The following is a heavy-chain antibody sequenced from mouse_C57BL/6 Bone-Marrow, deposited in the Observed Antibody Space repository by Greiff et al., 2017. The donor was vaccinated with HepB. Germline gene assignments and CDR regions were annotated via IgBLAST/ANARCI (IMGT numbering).Heavy chain of an antibody. D-gene: IGHD1-1*01. CDR3: ARDSLLRYPLGFDV. CDR1: GYTFTSYN. CDR2: IYPGNGDT. V-gene: IGHV1-12*01. J-gene: IGHJ1*03. Sequence: SGAELVRPGASVKMSCKASGYTFTSYNMHWVKQTPRQGLEWIGAIYPGNGDTSYNQKFKGKATLTVDKSSSTAYMQLSSLTSEDSAVYFCARDSLLRYPLGFDVWGTGTTVTVSS.